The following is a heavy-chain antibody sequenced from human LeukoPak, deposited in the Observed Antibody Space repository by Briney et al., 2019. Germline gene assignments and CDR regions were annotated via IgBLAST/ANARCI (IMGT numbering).Heavy chain of an antibody. J-gene: IGHJ4*02. Sequence: SETLSLTCTVSGGSISSYYWSWIRQPPGKGLEWIGYIYYSGSTNYNPSLKSRVTISVDTSKNQFSLKLSSVTAADTAVYYCARGYDSSGYYVDWGQGTLVTVSS. CDR2: IYYSGST. D-gene: IGHD3-22*01. CDR1: GGSISSYY. V-gene: IGHV4-59*13. CDR3: ARGYDSSGYYVD.